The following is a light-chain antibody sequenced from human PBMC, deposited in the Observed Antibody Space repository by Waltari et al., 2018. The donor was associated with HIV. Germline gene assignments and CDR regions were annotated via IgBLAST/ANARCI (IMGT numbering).Light chain of an antibody. Sequence: QSVLTPPPSGSGTPGRRVTISCSGSSSNIGRNTVNWYQQLPGTAPNLLIYSNNQRPSWVPDRFSGSKSGTSAALAISGLQPEDEADYYCAAWDDSLNGWVFGGGTKLTVL. CDR2: SNN. CDR3: AAWDDSLNGWV. J-gene: IGLJ3*02. V-gene: IGLV1-44*01. CDR1: SSNIGRNT.